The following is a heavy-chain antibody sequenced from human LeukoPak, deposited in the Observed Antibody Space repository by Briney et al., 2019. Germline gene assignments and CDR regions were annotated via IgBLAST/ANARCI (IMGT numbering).Heavy chain of an antibody. J-gene: IGHJ6*02. V-gene: IGHV1-8*01. CDR1: GYTFTSYD. D-gene: IGHD6-19*01. CDR3: ARAGSSGWYYYYYGMDV. Sequence: ASVKVSCKASGYTFTSYDINWVRQATGQGLEWMGWMNPNSGNTGYAQKLQGRVTMTRNTSISTAHMELSSLRSEDTAVYYCARAGSSGWYYYYYGMDVWGQGTTVTVSS. CDR2: MNPNSGNT.